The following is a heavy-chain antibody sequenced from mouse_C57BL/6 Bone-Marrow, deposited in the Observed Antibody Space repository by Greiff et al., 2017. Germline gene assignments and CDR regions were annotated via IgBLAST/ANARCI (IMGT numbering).Heavy chain of an antibody. CDR2: IDPSDSYT. CDR3: AREGFITTVPFAY. Sequence: VQLQQPGAELVMPGASVKLSCKASGYTFTSYWMHWVKQRPGQGLEWIGEIDPSDSYTNYNQKFKGKSTLTVDKSSSTAYMQRSSLTSEDSAVYYCAREGFITTVPFAYWGQGTLVTGSA. CDR1: GYTFTSYW. V-gene: IGHV1-69*01. J-gene: IGHJ3*01. D-gene: IGHD1-1*01.